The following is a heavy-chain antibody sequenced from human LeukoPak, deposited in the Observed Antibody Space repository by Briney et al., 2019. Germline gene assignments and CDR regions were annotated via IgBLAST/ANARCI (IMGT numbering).Heavy chain of an antibody. D-gene: IGHD6-19*01. CDR2: INPNSGGT. CDR3: ARGSTRDSSGWYGPGKWFDP. Sequence: GASVKVSCKASGYTFTDYYMHWVRQAPGQGLEWMGWINPNSGGTNYAQNFQGRVTMTRDTSTSTAFLELSSLRSNDTAVYYCARGSTRDSSGWYGPGKWFDPWGQGTLVTVSS. J-gene: IGHJ5*02. CDR1: GYTFTDYY. V-gene: IGHV1-2*02.